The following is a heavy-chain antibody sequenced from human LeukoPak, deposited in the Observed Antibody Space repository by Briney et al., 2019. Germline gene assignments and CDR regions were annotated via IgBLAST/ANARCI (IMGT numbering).Heavy chain of an antibody. D-gene: IGHD1-26*01. J-gene: IGHJ4*02. Sequence: PGGTLRLSCAASGFIFTDFDVAWVRQAPGKGLEWVSVISVGGENSHFADSVKGRFTISRDNSKNTLYLQMSGLRVEDTALYYCAKKGGPLGYLDSWGQGTLVTVSS. CDR3: AKKGGPLGYLDS. V-gene: IGHV3-23*01. CDR2: ISVGGENS. CDR1: GFIFTDFD.